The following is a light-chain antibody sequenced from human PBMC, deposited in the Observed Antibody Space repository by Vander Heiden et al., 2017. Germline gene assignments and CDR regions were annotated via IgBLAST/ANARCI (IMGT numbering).Light chain of an antibody. CDR1: QSVLSSFNSKNH. CDR3: EQHSTKT. V-gene: IGKV4-1*01. Sequence: DIVLTQSPDSLAVSLGERATINCKSSQSVLSSFNSKNHLAWFRQKTRQPAELLIYWASTRESGVPDRFSGSGSGTDFTLTISNMQAEDVAVYYCEQHSTKTFGQGTKVEIK. CDR2: WAS. J-gene: IGKJ1*01.